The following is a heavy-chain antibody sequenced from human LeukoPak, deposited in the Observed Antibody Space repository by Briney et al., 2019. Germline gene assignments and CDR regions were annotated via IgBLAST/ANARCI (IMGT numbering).Heavy chain of an antibody. J-gene: IGHJ3*01. CDR2: IYYSGST. CDR1: GDSISSSRSY. V-gene: IGHV4-39*01. CDR3: ARRRGPSLTNTFDL. Sequence: SSETLSLTCTVSGDSISSSRSYWGWIRQPPGKGLEWIGSIYYSGSTYYNTSLKSRVTLSVDTSKNQLSLRLTSVTATDTAVYFCARRRGPSLTNTFDLWGQGTMVTVTS. D-gene: IGHD2-2*01.